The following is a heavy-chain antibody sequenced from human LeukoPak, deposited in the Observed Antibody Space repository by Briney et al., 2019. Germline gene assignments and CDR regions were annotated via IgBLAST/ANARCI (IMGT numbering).Heavy chain of an antibody. CDR1: GCTFSSYA. CDR3: ARDVGIGAAAYAEYFQH. Sequence: ASVKVSCKASGCTFSSYAISWVRQAPGQGLEWMGRIIPIFGIANYAQKFQGRVTITADKSTSTAYMELSSLRSEDTAVYYCARDVGIGAAAYAEYFQHWGQGTLVTVSS. J-gene: IGHJ1*01. V-gene: IGHV1-69*04. D-gene: IGHD6-13*01. CDR2: IIPIFGIA.